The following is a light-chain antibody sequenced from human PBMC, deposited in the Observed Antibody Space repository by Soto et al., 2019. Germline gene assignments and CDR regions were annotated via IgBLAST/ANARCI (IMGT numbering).Light chain of an antibody. CDR2: DVS. CDR1: SSDVGGYNY. V-gene: IGLV2-14*01. J-gene: IGLJ1*01. CDR3: SSYTSSSTLLYV. Sequence: QSALTQPASVSGSPGQSITISCTGTSSDVGGYNYVSWYQQHPGKAPKLMIYDVSNRPSGVSNRFSGSKSGNTASLTISGLQXXDEADYYCSSYTSSSTLLYVFGTGTKLTVL.